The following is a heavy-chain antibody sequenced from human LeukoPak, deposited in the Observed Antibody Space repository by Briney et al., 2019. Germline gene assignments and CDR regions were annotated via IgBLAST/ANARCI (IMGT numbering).Heavy chain of an antibody. J-gene: IGHJ4*02. CDR2: MYSGGST. V-gene: IGHV3-53*01. CDR3: ERVEVGATSSLFDY. D-gene: IGHD1-26*01. CDR1: AFIVSSNC. Sequence: GGSLTLSCAASAFIVSSNCMGWVRQAPGEGLEWVGVMYSGGSTYFADAVRARFTFSRHNPKNTLYLQMNSLRAEDRAVYYCERVEVGATSSLFDYWGQGTLVTVSS.